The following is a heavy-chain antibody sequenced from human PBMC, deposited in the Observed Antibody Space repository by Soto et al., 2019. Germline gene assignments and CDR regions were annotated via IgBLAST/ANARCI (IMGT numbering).Heavy chain of an antibody. V-gene: IGHV1-58*01. J-gene: IGHJ4*02. CDR2: IVVGSGNT. CDR1: GFTFTSSA. CDR3: AAPIIYDFWSGYPY. D-gene: IGHD3-3*01. Sequence: SVKVSCKASGFTFTSSAVQWVRQARGQRLEWIGWIVVGSGNTNYAQKFQERVTITRDMSTSTAYMELSSLRSEDTAVYYCAAPIIYDFWSGYPYWGQGTLVTVSS.